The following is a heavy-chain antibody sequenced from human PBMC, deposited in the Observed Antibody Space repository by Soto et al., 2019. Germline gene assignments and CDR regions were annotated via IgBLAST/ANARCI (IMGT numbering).Heavy chain of an antibody. CDR3: ATTPPIAVAGTPNYYYYYGMDV. V-gene: IGHV1-24*01. CDR1: GYTLTELS. D-gene: IGHD6-19*01. CDR2: FDPEDGET. J-gene: IGHJ6*02. Sequence: GASVKVSCKVSGYTLTELSMHWVRQAPGKGLEWMGGFDPEDGETIYAQKFQGRVTMTEDTSTDTAYMELSSLRSEDTAVYYCATTPPIAVAGTPNYYYYYGMDVWGQGTTVTVS.